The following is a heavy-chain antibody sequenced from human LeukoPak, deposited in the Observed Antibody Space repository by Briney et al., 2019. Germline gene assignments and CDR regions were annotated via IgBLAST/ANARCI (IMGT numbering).Heavy chain of an antibody. CDR2: IYYSGST. CDR1: GGSISSYY. J-gene: IGHJ4*02. CDR3: ARSPQLGWLDY. V-gene: IGHV4-59*08. Sequence: SETLSLTCTVSGGSISSYYWSWIRQPPGKGLEWIGYIYYSGSTNYNPSLKSRVTISVDTSKNQFSLKLSSVTAADTAVYYCARSPQLGWLDYWGQGTLGTVSS. D-gene: IGHD1-1*01.